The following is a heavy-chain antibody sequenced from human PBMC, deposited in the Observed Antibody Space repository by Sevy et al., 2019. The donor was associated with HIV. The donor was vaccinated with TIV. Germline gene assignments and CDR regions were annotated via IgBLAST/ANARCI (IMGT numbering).Heavy chain of an antibody. D-gene: IGHD3-3*01. CDR2: IWYDGSNI. CDR1: GFTFSNHG. J-gene: IGHJ4*02. Sequence: GGSLRLSCTASGFTFSNHGMHWVRQAPGKGPEWVAIIWYDGSNIYYADSAKGRFTISRDNSRSKLYLQMYDLRPEDTAVYYCVRESSHDFWSGYWGYLDYWGQGTLVTVSS. V-gene: IGHV3-33*01. CDR3: VRESSHDFWSGYWGYLDY.